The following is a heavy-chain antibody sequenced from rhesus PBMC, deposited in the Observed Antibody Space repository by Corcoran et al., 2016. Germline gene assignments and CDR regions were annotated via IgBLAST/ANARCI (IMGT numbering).Heavy chain of an antibody. V-gene: IGHV4-173*01. CDR1: GGSIRSHS. J-gene: IGHJ4*01. Sequence: QLQLPESGTGLVKPSETLSLTFAVSGGSIRSHSCSWIRQSPGKGREGIVRISGSCESTDYNPAPKSRDIISNDTTKNHVALKLSSGTAADTAVYDCARGLGTRDYWGQGVLVTVSS. CDR2: ISGSCEST. CDR3: ARGLGTRDY.